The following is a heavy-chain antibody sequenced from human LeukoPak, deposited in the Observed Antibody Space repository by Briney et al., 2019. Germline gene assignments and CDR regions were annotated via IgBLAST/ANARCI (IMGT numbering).Heavy chain of an antibody. CDR2: IKEDGSEK. D-gene: IGHD3-10*01. CDR1: GFTFSSYW. J-gene: IGHJ4*02. V-gene: IGHV3-7*03. CDR3: AKDMGYYYGSGSLYYFDY. Sequence: GGSLRLSCAASGFTFSSYWMTWVRQAPGKGLEWVANIKEDGSEKYYVDSVRGRFTISRDNAKNSLYLQMNRLRAEDTALYYCAKDMGYYYGSGSLYYFDYWGQGTLVTVSS.